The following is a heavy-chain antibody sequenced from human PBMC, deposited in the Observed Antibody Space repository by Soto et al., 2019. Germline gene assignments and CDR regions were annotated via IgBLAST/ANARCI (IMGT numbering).Heavy chain of an antibody. CDR3: ARGRWLRLGYFDY. Sequence: SETLSLTCAVYGGAFSGYYWGWIRQPPGKGLEWIGEINHSGSTNYNPSLKSRVTISVDTSKNQFSLKLSSVTAADTAVYYCARGRWLRLGYFDYWGQGTLVTVSS. V-gene: IGHV4-34*01. CDR1: GGAFSGYY. D-gene: IGHD5-12*01. CDR2: INHSGST. J-gene: IGHJ4*02.